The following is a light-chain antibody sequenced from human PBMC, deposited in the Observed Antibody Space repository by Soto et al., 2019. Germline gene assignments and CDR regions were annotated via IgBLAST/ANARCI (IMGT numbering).Light chain of an antibody. CDR2: GAS. V-gene: IGKV3-20*01. Sequence: EIVLTQSPGTLSVSPGERATLSCRASQSVSHSYLAWYQQKPGQAPRLLVYGASSRTTGIPDRFSGSGSGTDFTLTISRLEPEDFAMYYCQQYGSSPITFGQGTRLEIK. J-gene: IGKJ5*01. CDR1: QSVSHSY. CDR3: QQYGSSPIT.